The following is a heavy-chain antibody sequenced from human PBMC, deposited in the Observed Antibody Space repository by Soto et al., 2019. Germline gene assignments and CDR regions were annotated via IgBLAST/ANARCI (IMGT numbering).Heavy chain of an antibody. CDR3: ARLNGYCISTNCHGYYGMDV. Sequence: QLQLQESGPGLVKPSETLSLTCTVSGDSVSTNCYSWGWIRQSPGKGLEWIGTIYSSENTYYNPSLLSRVTISVDTSKNEFSLRLSSVTAADTAVYYCARLNGYCISTNCHGYYGMDVWGQGTTVTVSS. D-gene: IGHD2-2*03. J-gene: IGHJ6*02. V-gene: IGHV4-39*01. CDR2: IYSSENT. CDR1: GDSVSTNCYS.